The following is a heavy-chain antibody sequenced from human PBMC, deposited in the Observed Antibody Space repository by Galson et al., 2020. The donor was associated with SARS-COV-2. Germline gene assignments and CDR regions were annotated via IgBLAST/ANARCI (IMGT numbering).Heavy chain of an antibody. Sequence: GGSLRLSCAASGFTFSSYAMHWVRQAPGKGLEWVAVISYDGSNKYYADSVKGRFTISRDNSKNTLYLQMNSLRAEDTAVYYCARTYSGSYYSYFDYWGQGTLVTVSS. D-gene: IGHD1-26*01. CDR1: GFTFSSYA. CDR3: ARTYSGSYYSYFDY. CDR2: ISYDGSNK. J-gene: IGHJ4*02. V-gene: IGHV3-30*04.